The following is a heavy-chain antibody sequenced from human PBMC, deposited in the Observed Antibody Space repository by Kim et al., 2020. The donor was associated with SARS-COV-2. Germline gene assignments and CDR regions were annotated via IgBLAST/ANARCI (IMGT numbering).Heavy chain of an antibody. V-gene: IGHV3-49*02. CDR2: YGGTT. J-gene: IGHJ4*02. CDR3: TRDLVDY. Sequence: YGGTTEYAASVKGRFTISRDESKSIAYLQMNSLKTEDTAVYYCTRDLVDYWGQGTLVTVSS.